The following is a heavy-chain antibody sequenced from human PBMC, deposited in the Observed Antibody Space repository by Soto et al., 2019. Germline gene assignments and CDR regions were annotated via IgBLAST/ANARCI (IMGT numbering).Heavy chain of an antibody. CDR3: TRDFNHDTGP. CDR2: ISPDGSGE. V-gene: IGHV3-7*01. Sequence: PGGSLRLSCAASGFTFSSYSMNWVRQAPGKGLEGVANISPDGSGEYYVDSVKGRFTISRDNAKNSVYLQMNSLRGEDTALYYCTRDFNHDTGPWGQGTQVTVSS. J-gene: IGHJ5*02. D-gene: IGHD2-8*02. CDR1: GFTFSSYS.